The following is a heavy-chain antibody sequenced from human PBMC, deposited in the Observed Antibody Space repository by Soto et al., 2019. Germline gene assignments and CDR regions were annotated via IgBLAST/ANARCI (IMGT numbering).Heavy chain of an antibody. D-gene: IGHD2-21*02. Sequence: QVQLQESGPGLVKPSQTLSLTCTVSGGSISSGGYYWSWIRQHPGKDLEWIGYIYYSGNTYYNPSLASRVTISLDTSKTQCSLKLSSVTAADKAVYYCARERDHGYWCDPWGQGTLVIFSS. V-gene: IGHV4-31*03. J-gene: IGHJ5*02. CDR2: IYYSGNT. CDR3: ARERDHGYWCDP. CDR1: GGSISSGGYY.